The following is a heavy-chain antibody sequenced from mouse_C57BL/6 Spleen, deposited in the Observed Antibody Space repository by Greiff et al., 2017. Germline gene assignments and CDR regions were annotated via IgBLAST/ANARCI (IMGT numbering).Heavy chain of an antibody. Sequence: VQLQQPGAELVKPGASVKLSCKASGYTFTSYWMHWVKQRPGQGLEWIGMIHPNSGSTNYNEKFKSKATLTVDKSSSTAYLQLSSLTSEDSAVYYCARPSSYYAMDYWGQGTSVTASS. CDR1: GYTFTSYW. CDR2: IHPNSGST. J-gene: IGHJ4*01. V-gene: IGHV1-64*01. CDR3: ARPSSYYAMDY.